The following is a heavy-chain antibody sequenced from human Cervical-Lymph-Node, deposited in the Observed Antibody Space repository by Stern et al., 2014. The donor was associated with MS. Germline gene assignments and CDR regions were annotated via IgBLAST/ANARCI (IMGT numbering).Heavy chain of an antibody. D-gene: IGHD2-15*01. CDR3: ASGGEVDGGDV. CDR1: GYTLTIYY. CDR2: NNPRGGRT. V-gene: IGHV1-46*01. J-gene: IGHJ6*02. Sequence: QVQLEQSGTEVKKPGASVKVSCKASGYTLTIYYIHWVRQAPGQGLEWMGVNNPRGGRTTYAQKFQGRVTMTRDTSTSTAYMELSSLRSDDTAVHYCASGGEVDGGDVWGQGTTVTVFS.